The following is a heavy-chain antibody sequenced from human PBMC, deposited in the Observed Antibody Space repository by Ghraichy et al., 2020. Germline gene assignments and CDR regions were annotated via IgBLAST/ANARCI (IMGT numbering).Heavy chain of an antibody. D-gene: IGHD4-11*01. J-gene: IGHJ4*02. V-gene: IGHV4-34*01. CDR3: ARGANSNYFDY. CDR2: INHSGST. Sequence: ETLSLTCAVYGGSFSGYYWSWIRQPPGKGLEWIGEINHSGSTNYNPSLKSRVTISVDTSKNQFSLKLSSVTAADTAVYYCARGANSNYFDYWGQGTLVTVSS. CDR1: GGSFSGYY.